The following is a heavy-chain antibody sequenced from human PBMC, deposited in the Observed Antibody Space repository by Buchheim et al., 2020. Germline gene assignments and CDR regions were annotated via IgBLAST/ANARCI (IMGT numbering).Heavy chain of an antibody. CDR3: AKDGEMYYDFWSGYYTNYYYGMDV. CDR1: GFTFSSYA. CDR2: ISGSGGST. Sequence: EVQLLESGGGLVQPGGSLRLSCAASGFTFSSYAMSWVRQAPGKGLEWVSAISGSGGSTYYADSVKGRFTISIDNSKNTLYLQMNSLRAEDTAVYYCAKDGEMYYDFWSGYYTNYYYGMDVWGQGTT. J-gene: IGHJ6*02. D-gene: IGHD3-3*01. V-gene: IGHV3-23*01.